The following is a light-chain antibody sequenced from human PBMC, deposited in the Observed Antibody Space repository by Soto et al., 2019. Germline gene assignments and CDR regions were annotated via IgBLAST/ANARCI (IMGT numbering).Light chain of an antibody. V-gene: IGKV3-11*01. J-gene: IGKJ1*01. CDR3: QERTGWPPWT. Sequence: EIVLSKSLATVSLYKGGRATLSCRASQSVNLSLAWYQQKPGQAPRLLIYDASKRASGFPARFSGSGSGTDFTLTISSLEPEDFAVYYCQERTGWPPWTFGQGTKV. CDR1: QSVNLS. CDR2: DAS.